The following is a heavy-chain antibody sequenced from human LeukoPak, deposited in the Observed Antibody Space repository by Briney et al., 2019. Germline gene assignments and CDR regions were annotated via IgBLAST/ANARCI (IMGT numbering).Heavy chain of an antibody. CDR3: ARYSLRYYFDY. D-gene: IGHD2-15*01. CDR2: IYYSGST. Sequence: SETLSLTCTVSGGSISSYYWSWIRQPPGKGLEWIGSIYYSGSTYYNPSLKSRVTISVDTSKNQFSLKLSSVTAADTAVYYCARYSLRYYFDYWGQGTLVTVSS. CDR1: GGSISSYY. V-gene: IGHV4-59*05. J-gene: IGHJ4*02.